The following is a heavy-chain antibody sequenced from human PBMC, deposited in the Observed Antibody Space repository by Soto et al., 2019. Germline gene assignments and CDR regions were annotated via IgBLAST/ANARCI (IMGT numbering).Heavy chain of an antibody. J-gene: IGHJ4*02. CDR1: GFSFGSAW. Sequence: EVQLVESGGGLVKPGGSLTLSCAASGFSFGSAWMSWVRQAPGQGLEWVGRVMSKTDGGTTDYAAPVKGRFTISRDDSKNTLFLQMNSLKTDDTAVYYCASGTGRTDFDSWGQGTLVTVSS. CDR2: VMSKTDGGTT. D-gene: IGHD2-15*01. CDR3: ASGTGRTDFDS. V-gene: IGHV3-15*01.